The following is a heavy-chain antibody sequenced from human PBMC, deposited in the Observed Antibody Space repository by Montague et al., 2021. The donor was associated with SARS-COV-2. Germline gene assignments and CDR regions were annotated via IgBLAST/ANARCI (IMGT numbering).Heavy chain of an antibody. V-gene: IGHV4-39*07. CDR2: IYYSGST. CDR3: ARVGRGRTFYY. J-gene: IGHJ4*02. Sequence: SETLSLTCTVSGDSISSSSYYWGWIRQPPGKGLEWIGSIYYSGSTYYNPSLKSRVTISVDTSKNQFSLKLSSVTAADTAVYYCARVGRGRTFYYWGQGILVTVSS. CDR1: GDSISSSSYY. D-gene: IGHD3-10*01.